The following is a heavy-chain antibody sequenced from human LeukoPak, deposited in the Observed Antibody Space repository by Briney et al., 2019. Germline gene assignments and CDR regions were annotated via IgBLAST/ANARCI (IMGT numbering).Heavy chain of an antibody. CDR2: IYSGGST. J-gene: IGHJ4*02. V-gene: IGHV3-66*01. D-gene: IGHD2-2*01. Sequence: GGSLRLSCAASGFTVSSNYMSWVRQAPGKGLEWVSVIYSGGSTYYADSVKGRFTISRDNSKNTLYLQMNSLRAEDTAVYYCAKALVPAAFNNYFDYWGQGTLVTVSS. CDR1: GFTVSSNY. CDR3: AKALVPAAFNNYFDY.